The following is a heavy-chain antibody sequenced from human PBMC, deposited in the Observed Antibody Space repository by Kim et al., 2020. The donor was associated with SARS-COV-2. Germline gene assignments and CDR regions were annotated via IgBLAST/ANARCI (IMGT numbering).Heavy chain of an antibody. J-gene: IGHJ6*01. V-gene: IGHV1-2*06. CDR2: INPNIGVT. CDR3: ARSYYDSSGYYRDYYYGL. Sequence: ASVKVSCKASGYSFTAYYVHWVRQAPGQGLEWMGRINPNIGVTDYAQKLQGRVTMSRDTSISTAYMELSRLRSDDTAVYYCARSYYDSSGYYRDYYYGL. D-gene: IGHD3-22*01. CDR1: GYSFTAYY.